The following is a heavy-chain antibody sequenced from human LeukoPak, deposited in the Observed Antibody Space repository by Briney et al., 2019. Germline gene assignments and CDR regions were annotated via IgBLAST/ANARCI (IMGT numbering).Heavy chain of an antibody. J-gene: IGHJ4*02. Sequence: ASVKVSGKASGYTFTNYGFSWVRQAPGQGLEWMGWIAAYNGNTKYAQKLQGRVTMTTDTSTSTAYMELRSLRSDDTAIYYCARDGYFDSWGQGTLVTVSS. CDR3: ARDGYFDS. CDR2: IAAYNGNT. V-gene: IGHV1-18*04. D-gene: IGHD6-13*01. CDR1: GYTFTNYG.